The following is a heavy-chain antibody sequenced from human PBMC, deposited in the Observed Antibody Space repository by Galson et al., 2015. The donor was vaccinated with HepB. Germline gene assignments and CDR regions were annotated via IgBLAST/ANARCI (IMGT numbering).Heavy chain of an antibody. J-gene: IGHJ6*03. Sequence: SLRLSCAASGFTFSSYSMNWVRQAPGKGLEWVSSISSRGSYIYYADSVKGRFTISRDNAKNSLYLQMNSLRAEDTAIYYCASAYYDFWSGYPTEDYYYYMDVWGKGTTVTVSS. CDR1: GFTFSSYS. CDR2: ISSRGSYI. CDR3: ASAYYDFWSGYPTEDYYYYMDV. V-gene: IGHV3-21*01. D-gene: IGHD3-3*01.